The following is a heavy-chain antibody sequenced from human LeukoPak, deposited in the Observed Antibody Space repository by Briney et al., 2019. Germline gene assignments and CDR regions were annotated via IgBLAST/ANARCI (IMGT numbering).Heavy chain of an antibody. CDR3: ARSKDYGTHLSSFY. V-gene: IGHV3-30*03. J-gene: IGHJ4*02. CDR1: GFTFRHYA. D-gene: IGHD4-17*01. CDR2: IDYDALNT. Sequence: PGGSLRLSCIASGFTFRHYAMHWVRQSPGKGLEWLSVIDYDALNTFYADSVEGRFTISRDNSKNTLYLKMDSLRPDDTAVYFCARSKDYGTHLSSFYWGQGTLLTVSS.